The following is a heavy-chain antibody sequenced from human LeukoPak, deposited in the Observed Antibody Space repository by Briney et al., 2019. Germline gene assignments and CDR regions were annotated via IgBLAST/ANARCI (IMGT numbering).Heavy chain of an antibody. CDR1: GYSFSDHF. V-gene: IGHV1/OR15-1*01. CDR2: TNPKNGDT. CDR3: ARGASGTLRSFDWLTQEPLDF. D-gene: IGHD3-10*01. Sequence: GASVKVSCKAAGYSFSDHFLHWVRLAPGRVLGWMGWTNPKNGDTSYSETFQDRLFMTRDTSTSTVYTQLNDLTSQDTALYFCARGASGTLRSFDWLTQEPLDFWGQGSPVTVSS. J-gene: IGHJ4*02.